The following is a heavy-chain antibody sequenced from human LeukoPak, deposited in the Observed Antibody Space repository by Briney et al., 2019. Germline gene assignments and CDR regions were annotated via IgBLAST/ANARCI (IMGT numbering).Heavy chain of an antibody. CDR3: ASRAAAAWYFDL. CDR1: GFTVSSNY. D-gene: IGHD6-25*01. J-gene: IGHJ2*01. CDR2: IYSGGST. Sequence: SGGSLRLSCAASGFTVSSNYMSWVRQAPGKGLEWVSVIYSGGSTYYADSVKGRFTISRDNSKNTLYLQMNSLRAEDTAVYYCASRAAAAWYFDLWGRGTLVTVSS. V-gene: IGHV3-66*01.